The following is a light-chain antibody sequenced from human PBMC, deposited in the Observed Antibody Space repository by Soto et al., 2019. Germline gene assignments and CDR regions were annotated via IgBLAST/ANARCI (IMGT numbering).Light chain of an antibody. CDR2: AAS. CDR1: QGIGNY. CDR3: QRHNSAPPVT. V-gene: IGKV1-27*01. J-gene: IGKJ3*01. Sequence: DIQMTQSPSSLSASVGDRVTITCRASQGIGNYLAWYQQKPGKAPKVLIYAASTLQSGVPSRFSGGGSGTELTLTISSLQPEDVATYYCQRHNSAPPVTFGPGTKVNI.